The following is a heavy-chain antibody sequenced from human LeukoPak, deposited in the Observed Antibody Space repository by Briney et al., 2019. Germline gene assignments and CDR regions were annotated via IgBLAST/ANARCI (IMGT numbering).Heavy chain of an antibody. J-gene: IGHJ4*02. CDR2: IRWDGGST. V-gene: IGHV3-43D*03. Sequence: GGSLRLSCAASGFTFDDYAMHWVRQAPGKGLEWVSLIRWDGGSTYYADSVKGRFTISRDNAKNSLYLQMNSLRAEDTAVYYCARTHKTPYYYDSSGYYWGQGTLVTVSS. CDR3: ARTHKTPYYYDSSGYY. CDR1: GFTFDDYA. D-gene: IGHD3-22*01.